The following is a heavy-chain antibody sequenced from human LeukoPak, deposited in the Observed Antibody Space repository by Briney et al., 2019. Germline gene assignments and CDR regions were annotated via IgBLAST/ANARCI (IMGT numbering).Heavy chain of an antibody. CDR1: GGSISSYD. CDR3: ARSVVVPATKIINYFDY. D-gene: IGHD2-2*01. CDR2: IYYGGRT. J-gene: IGHJ4*02. Sequence: SETLSLTCTVSGGSISSYDWSWIRQPPGKGPEWIGYIYYGGRTNYNPSLKSRVTISSDTSKNQFSLKLSSVTTADTAVYYCARSVVVPATKIINYFDYWGQGTLVTVSS. V-gene: IGHV4-59*01.